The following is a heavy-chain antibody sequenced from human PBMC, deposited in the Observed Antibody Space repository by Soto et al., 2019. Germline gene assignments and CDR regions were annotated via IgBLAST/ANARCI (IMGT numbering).Heavy chain of an antibody. D-gene: IGHD3-10*01. CDR1: GFTFSSYG. V-gene: IGHV3-30*18. CDR2: ISYDGSNK. J-gene: IGHJ6*02. CDR3: AKEGGYYGSGSYSVGENYYGMDV. Sequence: QVQLVESGGGVVQTGRSLRLSCAASGFTFSSYGMHWVRQAPGKGLEWVAVISYDGSNKYYADSVKGRFTISRDNSKNTLHLXMXCLRAEDTAVYYCAKEGGYYGSGSYSVGENYYGMDVWGQGTTVTVSS.